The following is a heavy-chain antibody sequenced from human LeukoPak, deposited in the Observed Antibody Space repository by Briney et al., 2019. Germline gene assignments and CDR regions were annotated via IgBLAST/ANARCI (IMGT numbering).Heavy chain of an antibody. Sequence: ASVKVSCKASGGTFSSYTISWVRQAPGQGLEWTGRIIPILGIANYAQKFQGRVTITADKSTSTAYMELSSLRSEDTAVYYCAREEWEFDGMDVWGQGTTVTVSS. CDR3: AREEWEFDGMDV. D-gene: IGHD3-10*01. V-gene: IGHV1-69*04. J-gene: IGHJ6*02. CDR1: GGTFSSYT. CDR2: IIPILGIA.